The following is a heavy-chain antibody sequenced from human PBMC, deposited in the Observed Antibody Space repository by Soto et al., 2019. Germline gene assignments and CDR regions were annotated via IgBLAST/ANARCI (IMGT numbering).Heavy chain of an antibody. V-gene: IGHV1-3*01. CDR3: AREYCSGGSCYETDFDY. CDR1: GYTFTSYA. CDR2: INAGNGNA. D-gene: IGHD2-15*01. J-gene: IGHJ4*02. Sequence: PGESLKISCKGAGYTFTSYAMHWVRQAPGQRLEWMGWINAGNGNAKYSQKFQGRVTITRDASTSTAYMELSSLRSEDTAVYYCAREYCSGGSCYETDFDYWGQGTLVTVSS.